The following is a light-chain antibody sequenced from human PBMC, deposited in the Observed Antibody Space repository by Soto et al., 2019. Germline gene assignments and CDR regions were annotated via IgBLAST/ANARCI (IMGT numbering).Light chain of an antibody. V-gene: IGKV3-20*01. J-gene: IGKJ4*01. CDR3: QQYGSSPLT. CDR2: GAS. Sequence: EIVLTPSQGTLSLSRWERATLSFSASQSVSSSYLAWYQQKPGQAPRLLIYGASSRATGIPDRFSGSGSGTDFTLTISRLEPEDFAVYYCQQYGSSPLTFGGGTKVDIK. CDR1: QSVSSSY.